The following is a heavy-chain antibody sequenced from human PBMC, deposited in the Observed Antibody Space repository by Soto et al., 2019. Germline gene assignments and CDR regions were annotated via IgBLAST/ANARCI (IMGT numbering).Heavy chain of an antibody. J-gene: IGHJ6*02. CDR1: GYTFTRHG. Sequence: QGHLVQSGAEVRKPGASVKVSCKASGYTFTRHGISWVRQAPGQGLEWMGWISGYNGDTNYAQNLQGRVTMTIDTSTTTAYMELRTLTSDDTAVYYCAKNGHPLYSYYGLDVWGQGTTVTVSS. CDR2: ISGYNGDT. D-gene: IGHD2-8*01. CDR3: AKNGHPLYSYYGLDV. V-gene: IGHV1-18*01.